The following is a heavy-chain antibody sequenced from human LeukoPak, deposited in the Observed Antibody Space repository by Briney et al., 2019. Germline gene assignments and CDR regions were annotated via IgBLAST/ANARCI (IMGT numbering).Heavy chain of an antibody. CDR1: GFTVSSNY. Sequence: HSGGSLRLSCAASGFTVSSNYMSWVRQAPGKGLEWVSVIYSGGSTHYADSVKGRFTISRDNTRNTFYLQMNSLRVDDRGIYYCLSGAGYWGQGAQVSVSS. D-gene: IGHD2/OR15-2a*01. CDR3: LSGAGY. J-gene: IGHJ4*01. V-gene: IGHV3-66*01. CDR2: IYSGGST.